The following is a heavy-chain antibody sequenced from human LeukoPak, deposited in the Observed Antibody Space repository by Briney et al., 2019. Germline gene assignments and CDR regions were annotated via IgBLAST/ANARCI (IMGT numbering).Heavy chain of an antibody. CDR1: GFTFSSYG. CDR2: IRYDGSNK. D-gene: IGHD1-1*01. J-gene: IGHJ4*02. Sequence: GGSLRLSCAASGFTFSSYGMHWVRQAPGKGLEWVAFIRYDGSNKYYADSVKGRFIISRDNSNNTLFVQMNSLRAEDTAVYYCAKSRSGSANWALQIFDNWGQGALVTVSS. V-gene: IGHV3-30*02. CDR3: AKSRSGSANWALQIFDN.